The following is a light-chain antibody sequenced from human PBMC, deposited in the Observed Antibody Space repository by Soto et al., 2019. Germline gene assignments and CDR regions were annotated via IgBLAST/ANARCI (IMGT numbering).Light chain of an antibody. CDR3: CSYAGDSAWV. CDR1: SSDVGSYNF. J-gene: IGLJ3*02. Sequence: QSVLTQPASVSGSPGQSITISCTGTSSDVGSYNFVSWYQQHPGKAPKLMIYEGSKRPSGVSNRFSGSKSDNTASLTISGLQAEDEADYYCCSYAGDSAWVFGGGTKLTVL. V-gene: IGLV2-23*01. CDR2: EGS.